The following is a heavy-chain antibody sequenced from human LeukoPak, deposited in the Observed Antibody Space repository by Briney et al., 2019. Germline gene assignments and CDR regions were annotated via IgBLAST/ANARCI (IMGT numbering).Heavy chain of an antibody. CDR3: AKSAIAFRGFDWLFDY. V-gene: IGHV3-23*01. CDR1: GFTFSSYA. CDR2: ISGSGGST. J-gene: IGHJ4*02. Sequence: GGSLRLSCAASGFTFSSYAMSWVRQAPGKGLEWVSSISGSGGSTYYADSVKRRFTISRDNSKNTLYLQMNSLRAEDTAVYYCAKSAIAFRGFDWLFDYWGQGTLVTVSS. D-gene: IGHD3-9*01.